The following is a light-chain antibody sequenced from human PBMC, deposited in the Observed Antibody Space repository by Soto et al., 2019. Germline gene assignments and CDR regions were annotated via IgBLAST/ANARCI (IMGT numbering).Light chain of an antibody. CDR3: QYYKGWPPLFT. J-gene: IGKJ3*01. V-gene: IGKV3-15*01. CDR2: DAS. CDR1: RSISSN. Sequence: EIVMTQSPATLSVSPGERATLSCRASRSISSNLAWYQQKPGQAPRLLIYDASTRATGLPARFSGSGSGTEFTLTISSLQSEDFAVYYCQYYKGWPPLFTFGPGTKVDIK.